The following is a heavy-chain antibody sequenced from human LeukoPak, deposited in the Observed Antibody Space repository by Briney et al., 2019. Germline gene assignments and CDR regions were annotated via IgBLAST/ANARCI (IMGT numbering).Heavy chain of an antibody. Sequence: GGSLRLSCAASGFSFSDYAIYWVRQTPGKGLEWVAFIRYDGSNKIYADSVKGRFTISRDNSKNTLYLQMNSLRAEDTAVYYCAKDQAALVTAPSYMDVWGKGTTVTISS. CDR1: GFSFSDYA. D-gene: IGHD2-21*02. CDR2: IRYDGSNK. CDR3: AKDQAALVTAPSYMDV. J-gene: IGHJ6*03. V-gene: IGHV3-30*02.